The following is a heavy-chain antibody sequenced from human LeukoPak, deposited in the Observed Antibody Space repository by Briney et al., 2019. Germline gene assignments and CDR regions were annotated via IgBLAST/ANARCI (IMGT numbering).Heavy chain of an antibody. CDR3: ASLGELSLTSFDY. J-gene: IGHJ4*02. Sequence: SETLSLTCTVSGGSISSGGYYWSWIRQHPGKGLEWNGYIYYSGSTYYNPSLKTRATISVATSKNQLSLKLSSVAAADTAGYYCASLGELSLTSFDYWGQGTLVTVSS. CDR2: IYYSGST. CDR1: GGSISSGGYY. V-gene: IGHV4-31*03. D-gene: IGHD3-16*02.